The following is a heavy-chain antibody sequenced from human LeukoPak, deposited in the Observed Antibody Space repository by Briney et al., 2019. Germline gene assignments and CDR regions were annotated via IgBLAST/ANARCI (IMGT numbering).Heavy chain of an antibody. CDR2: IWFDGSNK. Sequence: GGSLRLSCAASGFTFSSYGMHWVRQAPGKGLEWVAVIWFDGSNKYYADSVKGRFTVSRDNSKNTLYLQMNSLRDEDTAVYYCASGFSSSPYFDYWGQGTLVTVSS. CDR3: ASGFSSSPYFDY. J-gene: IGHJ4*02. CDR1: GFTFSSYG. D-gene: IGHD6-6*01. V-gene: IGHV3-33*01.